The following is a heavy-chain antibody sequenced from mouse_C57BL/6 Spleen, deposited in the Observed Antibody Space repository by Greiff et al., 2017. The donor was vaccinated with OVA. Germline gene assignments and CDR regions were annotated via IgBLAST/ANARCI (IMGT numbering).Heavy chain of an antibody. Sequence: EVQLVESGGGLVQSGRSLRLSCATSGFTFSDFYMEWVRQAPGKGLEWIAASRNKANDYTTEYSASVKGRFIVSRDTSQSILYLQMKALRAEDTAIYYCARDAGGDYDWFAYWGQGTLVTVSA. CDR3: ARDAGGDYDWFAY. CDR1: GFTFSDFY. CDR2: SRNKANDYTT. J-gene: IGHJ3*01. V-gene: IGHV7-1*01. D-gene: IGHD2-4*01.